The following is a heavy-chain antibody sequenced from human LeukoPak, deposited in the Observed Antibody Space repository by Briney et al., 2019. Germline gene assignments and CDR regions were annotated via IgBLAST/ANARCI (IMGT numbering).Heavy chain of an antibody. D-gene: IGHD4-23*01. CDR1: GFTFSSYA. V-gene: IGHV3-30-3*01. Sequence: PGGSLRLSCAASGFTFSSYAMLWVRQAPGKGLEWVAVISYDGSNKYYADSVKGRFTISRDNSKNTLYLQMNSLRAEDTAVYYCARGGGGKELLDYWGQGTLVTVSS. CDR3: ARGGGGKELLDY. J-gene: IGHJ4*02. CDR2: ISYDGSNK.